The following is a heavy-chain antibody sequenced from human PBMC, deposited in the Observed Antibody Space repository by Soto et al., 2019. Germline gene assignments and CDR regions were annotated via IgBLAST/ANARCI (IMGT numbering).Heavy chain of an antibody. CDR2: IGTAGDT. D-gene: IGHD4-17*01. CDR3: ARDLGGVRDYVYYYYGMDV. CDR1: GFTFSSYD. V-gene: IGHV3-13*01. J-gene: IGHJ6*02. Sequence: GGSLRLSCAASGFTFSSYDMHWVRQATGKGLEWVSAIGTAGDTYYPGSVKGRFTISRENAKNSLYLQMNSLRAEDTAVYYCARDLGGVRDYVYYYYGMDVWGQGTTVTVSS.